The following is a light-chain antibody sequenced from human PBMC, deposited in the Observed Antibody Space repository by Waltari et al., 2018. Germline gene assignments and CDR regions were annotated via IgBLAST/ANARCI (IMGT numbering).Light chain of an antibody. CDR2: GAS. Sequence: DIHMTQAPPPLSASVGDRVTITCRATQNINTYLNWYQQKPGRVPKVLIYGASTLQSGVPSRFSGSGSGTEFTLTITSLQPEDFATYYCQQSYSTFTFGPGTKVDIK. V-gene: IGKV1-39*01. J-gene: IGKJ3*01. CDR3: QQSYSTFT. CDR1: QNINTY.